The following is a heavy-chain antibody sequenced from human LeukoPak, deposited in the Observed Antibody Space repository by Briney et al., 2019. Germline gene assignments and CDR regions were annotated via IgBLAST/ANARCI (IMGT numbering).Heavy chain of an antibody. CDR1: GGTFSSYA. CDR2: IIPIFGTA. CDR3: AREGLWFGELLYYFDY. Sequence: EASVKVSCKAPGGTFSSYAISWVRQAPGQGLEWMGGIIPIFGTANYAQKFQGRVTITADKSTSTAYMELSSLRSEDTAVYYCAREGLWFGELLYYFDYWGQGTLVTVSS. V-gene: IGHV1-69*06. J-gene: IGHJ4*02. D-gene: IGHD3-10*01.